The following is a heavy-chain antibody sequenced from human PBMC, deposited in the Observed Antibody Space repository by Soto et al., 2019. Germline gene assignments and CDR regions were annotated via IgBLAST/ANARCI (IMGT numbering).Heavy chain of an antibody. CDR2: IYATGTT. J-gene: IGHJ5*02. Sequence: TETLSLTSSVYGGSFRGYYWSWIRQSYGKGLEWIGRIYATGTTDYNPSLKSRVMMTVDTSKKQFSLKLRSVTAADTAVYYCVRDGTKTLRDWFDPWGQGISVTVSS. CDR1: GGSFRGYY. D-gene: IGHD1-1*01. CDR3: VRDGTKTLRDWFDP. V-gene: IGHV4-4*07.